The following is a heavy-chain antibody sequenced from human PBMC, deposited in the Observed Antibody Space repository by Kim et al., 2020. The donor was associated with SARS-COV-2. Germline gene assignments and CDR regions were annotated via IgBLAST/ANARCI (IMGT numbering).Heavy chain of an antibody. V-gene: IGHV4-39*01. D-gene: IGHD3-22*01. J-gene: IGHJ4*02. Sequence: YYNPSLKSRVTISVDTSKNQFSLKLSSVTAADTAVYYCARIVVITVYFDYWGQGTLVTVSS. CDR3: ARIVVITVYFDY.